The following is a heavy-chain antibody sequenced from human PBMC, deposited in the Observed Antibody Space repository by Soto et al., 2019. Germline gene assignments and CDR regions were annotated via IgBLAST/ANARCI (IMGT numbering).Heavy chain of an antibody. D-gene: IGHD3-16*01. CDR3: ARMRGLGEISPYLDY. CDR1: GGSISDYQ. V-gene: IGHV4-59*01. Sequence: QVQLQESGPGLVKPSETLSLTCSISGGSISDYQWNWIRQPPGKGLEWIGYIYYSERTNYNPSLKSRLTISLDTSTRQFSLRLRSVTAADTAVYYCARMRGLGEISPYLDYWGQGALVTVSS. J-gene: IGHJ4*02. CDR2: IYYSERT.